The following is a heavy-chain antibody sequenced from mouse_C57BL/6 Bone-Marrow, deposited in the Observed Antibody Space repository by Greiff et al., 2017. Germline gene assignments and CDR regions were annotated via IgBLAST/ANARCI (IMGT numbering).Heavy chain of an antibody. CDR1: GFTFSSYG. V-gene: IGHV5-6*01. D-gene: IGHD1-1*01. CDR2: ISSGGSYT. CDR3: ARRDYGPYAMDY. J-gene: IGHJ4*01. Sequence: EVKLVESGGDLVKPGGSLKLSCAASGFTFSSYGMSWVRPTPDKRLEWVATISSGGSYTYYPDSVKGRFTISRDNAKNTLYLQMSSLKSEDTAMYYCARRDYGPYAMDYWGQGTSVTVSS.